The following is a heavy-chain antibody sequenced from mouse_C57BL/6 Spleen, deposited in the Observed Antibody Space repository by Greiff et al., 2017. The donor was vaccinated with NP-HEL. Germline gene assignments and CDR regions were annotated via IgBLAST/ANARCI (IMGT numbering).Heavy chain of an antibody. J-gene: IGHJ3*01. CDR1: GFTFSNYW. CDR3: TVTTVPFAY. D-gene: IGHD1-1*01. Sequence: EVHLVESGGGLVQPGGSMKLSCVASGFTFSNYWMNWVRQSPEKGLEWVAQIRLKSDNYATHYAESVKGRFTISRDDSKSSVYLQMNNLRAEDTGIYYCTVTTVPFAYWGQGTLVTVSA. V-gene: IGHV6-3*01. CDR2: IRLKSDNYAT.